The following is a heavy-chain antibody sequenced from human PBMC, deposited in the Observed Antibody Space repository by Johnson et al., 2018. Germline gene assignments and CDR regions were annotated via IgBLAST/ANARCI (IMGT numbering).Heavy chain of an antibody. CDR2: IYPGDSDT. CDR3: ARRRGSYYYDSSGYPDY. J-gene: IGHJ4*02. Sequence: VQLVESGAEVKKPGESLKISCKGSGYSFTSYWIGWVRQMPGNGLEWMGIIYPGDSDTRYSPSFQGQVTISADKSISTAHLQWSSLQAPDTAMYYCARRRGSYYYDSSGYPDYWGQGTLVTVSS. CDR1: GYSFTSYW. D-gene: IGHD3-22*01. V-gene: IGHV5-51*03.